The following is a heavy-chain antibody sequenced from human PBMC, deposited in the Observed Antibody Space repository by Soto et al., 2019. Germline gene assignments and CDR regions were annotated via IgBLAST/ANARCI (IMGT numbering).Heavy chain of an antibody. D-gene: IGHD6-13*01. V-gene: IGHV3-23*01. CDR3: AKIKAAAGSDY. CDR1: GFTFSSYA. CDR2: ISASADST. Sequence: EVQLLESGGGLVQPGGSLRLSCAASGFTFSSYAMSWVRQAPGKGLEWVSLISASADSTYYADSVKGRFAISRDNSMNTLYLQMNSLRAEDTAAYYCAKIKAAAGSDYCGQGTLVTVSS. J-gene: IGHJ4*02.